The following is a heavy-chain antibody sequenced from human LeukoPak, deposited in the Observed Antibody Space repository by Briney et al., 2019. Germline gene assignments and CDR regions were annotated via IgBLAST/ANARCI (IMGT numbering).Heavy chain of an antibody. J-gene: IGHJ4*02. Sequence: PSETLSLTCAVYGGSFSGYYWSWIRQPPGKGLEWIGEINHSGSTNYNPSLKSRVTISVDTSKNQFSLKLSSVTAADTAVYYCASELSSSSNFDYWGQGTLVTVSS. CDR3: ASELSSSSNFDY. V-gene: IGHV4-34*01. CDR2: INHSGST. D-gene: IGHD6-6*01. CDR1: GGSFSGYY.